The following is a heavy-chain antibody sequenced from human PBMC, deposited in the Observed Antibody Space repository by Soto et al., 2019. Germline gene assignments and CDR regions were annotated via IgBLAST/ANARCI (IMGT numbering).Heavy chain of an antibody. V-gene: IGHV1-18*01. CDR1: GYTFSSYG. Sequence: QAQLVQSGAEVKKPGASVKVSCKASGYTFSSYGISWVRQAPGQGLEWLGWISPYNDDTKYAQKLQGRVTMTTDTSTRTAYLDLRRPRSDDTAVYFCARGGYYDSSGSRNYHYYGMDVWGQGTTVTVSS. D-gene: IGHD3-22*01. CDR3: ARGGYYDSSGSRNYHYYGMDV. CDR2: ISPYNDDT. J-gene: IGHJ6*02.